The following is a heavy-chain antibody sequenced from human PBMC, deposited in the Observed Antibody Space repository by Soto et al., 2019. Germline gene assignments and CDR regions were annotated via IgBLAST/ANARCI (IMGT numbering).Heavy chain of an antibody. Sequence: SQTLSLTCVISGDSVSSNSAAWNWIRQSPSRGLEWLGRTYYRSKWYNDYAVSVKSRITINPDTSKNQFSLQLNSVTPEDTAVYYCARGVRIVATTHPPHHYYYGMDVWGQGTTVTVSS. CDR3: ARGVRIVATTHPPHHYYYGMDV. D-gene: IGHD5-12*01. CDR1: GDSVSSNSAA. V-gene: IGHV6-1*01. J-gene: IGHJ6*02. CDR2: TYYRSKWYN.